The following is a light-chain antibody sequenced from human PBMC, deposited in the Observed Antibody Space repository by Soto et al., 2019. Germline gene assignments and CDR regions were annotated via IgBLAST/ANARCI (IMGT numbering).Light chain of an antibody. CDR2: AAS. Sequence: DIQMTQSPSSISASVGDRITITCRASQGIATDLAWFQQRPGQAPKSLIYAASTLQSGVPSVFSASGSGTDFSLTISGLQPDDFATYYCQQYYTSPFTFGPGTRV. J-gene: IGKJ3*01. CDR1: QGIATD. V-gene: IGKV1-16*01. CDR3: QQYYTSPFT.